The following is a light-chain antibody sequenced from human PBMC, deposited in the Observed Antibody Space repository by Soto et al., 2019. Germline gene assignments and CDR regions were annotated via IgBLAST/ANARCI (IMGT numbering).Light chain of an antibody. J-gene: IGKJ3*01. V-gene: IGKV1-27*01. CDR2: AAS. CDR3: QQYNVAPKT. CDR1: QAISSD. Sequence: DFQMTPSPSSLSASVGDRVTITCRASQAISSDLDWYQQKPGKVPKLLIYAASTLQSGDPSRFSGIGSGTDFTLTISSLQPEDVATYYCQQYNVAPKTFGPGTKVDIK.